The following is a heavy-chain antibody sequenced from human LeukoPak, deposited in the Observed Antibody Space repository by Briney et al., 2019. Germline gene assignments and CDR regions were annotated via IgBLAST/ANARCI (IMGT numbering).Heavy chain of an antibody. D-gene: IGHD6-6*01. J-gene: IGHJ4*02. Sequence: PSETLSLTFTVSGGSISSYYWSWIRQPAGKGLEWIGRIYTSGSTNYNPSLKSRVTMSVDTSKNQFSLKLSSVTAADTAAYFCARENWRSKSIDFDSWGQGTLVTVSS. V-gene: IGHV4-4*07. CDR1: GGSISSYY. CDR3: ARENWRSKSIDFDS. CDR2: IYTSGST.